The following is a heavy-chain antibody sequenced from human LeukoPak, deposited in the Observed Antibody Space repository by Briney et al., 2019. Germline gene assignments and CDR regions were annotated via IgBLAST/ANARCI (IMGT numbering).Heavy chain of an antibody. J-gene: IGHJ4*02. D-gene: IGHD5-18*01. Sequence: KTGGSLRLSCAASGFTFSNAWMSWVRQAPGKGLEWVGRIKSKTDGGTTDYAAPVKGRFTISRDDSKNTLYLQMNSLKTEDTAVYYCTHSQSGGYSYGYPLYYFDYWGQGTLVTVSS. CDR3: THSQSGGYSYGYPLYYFDY. CDR2: IKSKTDGGTT. CDR1: GFTFSNAW. V-gene: IGHV3-15*01.